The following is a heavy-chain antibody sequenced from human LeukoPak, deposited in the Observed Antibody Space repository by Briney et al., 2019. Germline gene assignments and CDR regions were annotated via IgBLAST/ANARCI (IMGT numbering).Heavy chain of an antibody. CDR2: ISGSGGST. J-gene: IGHJ4*02. CDR3: AKVYRGYCSGGSCRSY. CDR1: GFTFSSYA. D-gene: IGHD2-15*01. Sequence: GGSLRLSCAASGFTFSSYAMSWVRQAPGKGLEWVSAISGSGGSTYYADSVKGRFTISRDNSKNTLYLQMNSLRAEDTAVYCCAKVYRGYCSGGSCRSYWGQGTLVTVSS. V-gene: IGHV3-23*01.